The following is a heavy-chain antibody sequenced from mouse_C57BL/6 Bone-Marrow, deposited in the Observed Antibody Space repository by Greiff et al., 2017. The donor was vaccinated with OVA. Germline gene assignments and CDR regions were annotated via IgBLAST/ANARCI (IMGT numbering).Heavy chain of an antibody. CDR1: EYEFPSHD. CDR2: INSDGGST. D-gene: IGHD1-1*01. CDR3: ARPDYYGSSWTYFDY. J-gene: IGHJ2*01. Sequence: EVQRVESGGGLVQPGESLKLSCESNEYEFPSHDMSWVRKTPEKRLELVAAINSDGGSTYYPDTMERRFIISRDNTKKTLYLQMSSLRSEDTALYYCARPDYYGSSWTYFDYWGQGTTLTVSS. V-gene: IGHV5-2*01.